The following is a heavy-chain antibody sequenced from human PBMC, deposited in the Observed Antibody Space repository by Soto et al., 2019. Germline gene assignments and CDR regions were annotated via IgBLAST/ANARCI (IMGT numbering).Heavy chain of an antibody. J-gene: IGHJ4*02. V-gene: IGHV1-18*04. CDR2: ISDYNGNT. Sequence: ASVKVSCKASGYTFTNYGISWVRQAPGQGLEWMGWISDYNGNTNYAQKFQGRVAMTTDTSTSTAYMELRSLRSDDTAVYYCARAGWELHPGYFDYWGQGTMVTVSS. D-gene: IGHD1-26*01. CDR3: ARAGWELHPGYFDY. CDR1: GYTFTNYG.